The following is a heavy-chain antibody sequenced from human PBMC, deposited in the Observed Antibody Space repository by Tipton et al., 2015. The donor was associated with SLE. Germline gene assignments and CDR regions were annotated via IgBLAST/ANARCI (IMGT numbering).Heavy chain of an antibody. CDR2: ITTDGDNT. CDR1: GFTFSSYA. V-gene: IGHV3-64D*08. J-gene: IGHJ6*02. Sequence: QLVQSGGGMVQPGGSLRLTCSGSGFTFSSYAMHWVRQAPGKRLEFVSSITTDGDNTYYADSVQGRFTISRDNSKNTLYLQMSSLRPDDTAVYYCVKCSADSCFSPRGMDVWGQGTTVTVSS. D-gene: IGHD2-15*01. CDR3: VKCSADSCFSPRGMDV.